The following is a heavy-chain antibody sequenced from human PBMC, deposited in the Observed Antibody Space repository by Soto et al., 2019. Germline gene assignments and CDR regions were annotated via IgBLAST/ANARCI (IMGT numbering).Heavy chain of an antibody. J-gene: IGHJ6*02. CDR3: ARAVRYYDFWNGLDPYSAMDV. Sequence: GGSLRLSCAASGFNFDDFSMNWVRQAPGKGLEWVSSVSSDGNYVVYAESLKGRLTISRDNAKESLYLQMKSLRAEDTAVYYCARAVRYYDFWNGLDPYSAMDVWGQGTTVTVSS. V-gene: IGHV3-21*01. D-gene: IGHD3-3*01. CDR2: VSSDGNYV. CDR1: GFNFDDFS.